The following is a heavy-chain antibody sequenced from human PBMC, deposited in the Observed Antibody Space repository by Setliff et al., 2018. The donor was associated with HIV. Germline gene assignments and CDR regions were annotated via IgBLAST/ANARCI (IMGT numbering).Heavy chain of an antibody. D-gene: IGHD3-3*02. J-gene: IGHJ3*02. Sequence: SETLSLTCTVSGGSISSGNYYWNWIRQPAGKGLEWIGRIYISGSTNYNPSLESRVTISVDTSKNQFSLKLSSVTAADTAVYHCARVFSTYAFDIWGQGTMVTVSS. CDR3: ARVFSTYAFDI. V-gene: IGHV4-61*02. CDR2: IYISGST. CDR1: GGSISSGNYY.